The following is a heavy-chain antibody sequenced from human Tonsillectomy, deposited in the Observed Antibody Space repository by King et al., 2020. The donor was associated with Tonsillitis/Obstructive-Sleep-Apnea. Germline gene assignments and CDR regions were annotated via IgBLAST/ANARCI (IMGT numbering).Heavy chain of an antibody. V-gene: IGHV3-30*01. D-gene: IGHD3-10*01. Sequence: VQLVESGGGEVQPGRSLRLSCATSGFTFTKYTMHWVRQAPGKGLEWVTLISNDKNKIYYADSVRGRFTVSRDNSKNTLYLQMDSLREEDTAVYYCARGSVTVNQGVVPSKDWGQGTLVTVSS. CDR2: ISNDKNKI. CDR3: ARGSVTVNQGVVPSKD. J-gene: IGHJ4*02. CDR1: GFTFTKYT.